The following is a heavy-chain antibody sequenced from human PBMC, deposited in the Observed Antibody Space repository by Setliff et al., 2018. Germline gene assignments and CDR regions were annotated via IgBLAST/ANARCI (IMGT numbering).Heavy chain of an antibody. D-gene: IGHD3-3*01. CDR3: ARGITGNYNFWSGYYNYYYYYMDV. Sequence: ASETLSLTCAVYGGSFSGYYWSWIRQPPGKRLEWIGEIIHSGSTNYNPSLKSRVTISVDTSKNQFSLKLSSVTAADTAVCYCARGITGNYNFWSGYYNYYYYYMDVWGKGTTVTVSS. V-gene: IGHV4-34*01. J-gene: IGHJ6*03. CDR1: GGSFSGYY. CDR2: IIHSGST.